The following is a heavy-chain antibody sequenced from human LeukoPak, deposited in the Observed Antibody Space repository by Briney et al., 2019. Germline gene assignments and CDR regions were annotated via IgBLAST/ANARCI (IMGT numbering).Heavy chain of an antibody. J-gene: IGHJ4*02. D-gene: IGHD4-17*01. Sequence: GGSLRLSCAASGFTFSNAWMSWVRQAPGKGLEWVGRIKSKTDGGTTDYAAPVKGRFTISRDDSKNTLYLQMNSLKTEDTAVYYCTTDLYPNYGDYSLRDYWGQGTLVTVSS. CDR2: IKSKTDGGTT. CDR3: TTDLYPNYGDYSLRDY. CDR1: GFTFSNAW. V-gene: IGHV3-15*01.